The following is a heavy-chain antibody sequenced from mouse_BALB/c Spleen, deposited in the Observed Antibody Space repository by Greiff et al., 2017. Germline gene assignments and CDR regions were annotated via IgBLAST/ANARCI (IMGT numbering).Heavy chain of an antibody. CDR1: GFNIKDTY. D-gene: IGHD2-1*01. J-gene: IGHJ4*01. Sequence: VQLKQSGAELVKPGASVKLSCTASGFNIKDTYMHWVKQRPEQGLEWIGRIDPANGNTKYDPKFQGKATITADTSSNTAYLQLSSLTSEDTAVYYCARGGGNYVGYYAMDYWGQGTSVTVSS. V-gene: IGHV14-3*02. CDR3: ARGGGNYVGYYAMDY. CDR2: IDPANGNT.